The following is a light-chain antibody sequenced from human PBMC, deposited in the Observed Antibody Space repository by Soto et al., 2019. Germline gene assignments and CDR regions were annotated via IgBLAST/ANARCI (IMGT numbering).Light chain of an antibody. Sequence: QSALTQPASVSGSPGHSITISCTGTSSDVGGYNYVSWYQQHPGKAPKLLIYEVRNRPSGVSIRFSGSKSGNTASLTIYGLQAEDEADYYCSSYTSGSTPDVFGTGTKLTVL. CDR3: SSYTSGSTPDV. V-gene: IGLV2-14*01. CDR1: SSDVGGYNY. CDR2: EVR. J-gene: IGLJ1*01.